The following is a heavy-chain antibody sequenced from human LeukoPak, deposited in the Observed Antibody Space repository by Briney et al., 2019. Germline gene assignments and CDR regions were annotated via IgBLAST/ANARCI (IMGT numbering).Heavy chain of an antibody. CDR2: IRYDGSYK. CDR3: AKDSVPAAMGLVDY. V-gene: IGHV3-30*02. D-gene: IGHD2-2*01. J-gene: IGHJ4*02. CDR1: GFTFSSYA. Sequence: PGGPLRLSCAASGFTFSSYAMSWVRQAPGKGLEWVAFIRYDGSYKYYVDSVKGRFTISSDNSKNTLYLQMNSLRAGDTAVYYCAKDSVPAAMGLVDYWGQGTLVAVSS.